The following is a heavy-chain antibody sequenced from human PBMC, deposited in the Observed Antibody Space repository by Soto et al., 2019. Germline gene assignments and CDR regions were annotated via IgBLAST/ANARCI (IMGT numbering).Heavy chain of an antibody. D-gene: IGHD1-26*01. Sequence: SVKVSCKASGGTFSSYAISWVRQAPGQGLEWMGGIIPIFGTANYAQKFQGRVTITADESTSTAYMELSSLRSEDTAVYYCARCSRIVGATTDYWGQGTLVTVSS. CDR2: IIPIFGTA. CDR1: GGTFSSYA. J-gene: IGHJ4*02. V-gene: IGHV1-69*13. CDR3: ARCSRIVGATTDY.